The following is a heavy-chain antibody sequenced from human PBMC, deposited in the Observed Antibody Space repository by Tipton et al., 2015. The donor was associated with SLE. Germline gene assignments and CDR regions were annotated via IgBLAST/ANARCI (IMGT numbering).Heavy chain of an antibody. D-gene: IGHD3-10*01. CDR3: ASGCYGSGSHYLGGWFDP. CDR2: IYYSGST. CDR1: GGSISSSSYY. Sequence: TLSLTCTVSGGSISSSSYYWGWIRPPPGQGLEWIGSIYYSGSTYDNPSLKSRVTISVDTSKSQFSLKLSSVTAADSAVYYCASGCYGSGSHYLGGWFDPWGRGTLVTGSS. V-gene: IGHV4-39*07. J-gene: IGHJ5*02.